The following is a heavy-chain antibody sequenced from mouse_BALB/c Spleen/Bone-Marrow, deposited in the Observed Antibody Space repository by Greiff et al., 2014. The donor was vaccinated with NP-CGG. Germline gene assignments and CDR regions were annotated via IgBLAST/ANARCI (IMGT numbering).Heavy chain of an antibody. CDR1: GYTFTSSW. J-gene: IGHJ1*01. V-gene: IGHV1S130*01. CDR2: IHPNSGNT. D-gene: IGHD2-1*01. CDR3: AREKIYGNYLWYFDV. Sequence: QVQLQQSGSVLVRPGASVKLSCKASGYTFTSSWMHWAKQRPGQGLEWIGEIHPNSGNTNYNEKFKGKATLTVDTSSSTAYVDLSSLTSEDSAVYYCAREKIYGNYLWYFDVWAQGPRSPSPQ.